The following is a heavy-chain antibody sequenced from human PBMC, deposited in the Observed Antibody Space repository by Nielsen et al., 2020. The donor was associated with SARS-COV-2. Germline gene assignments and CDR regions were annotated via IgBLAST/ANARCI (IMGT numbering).Heavy chain of an antibody. CDR1: GGTFSSHA. Sequence: SVKVSCKASGGTFSSHAINWVRQAPGQGLEWMGRIIPILVKPNYPQHFQGRVTITTDESTNTVHMELSSLTSEDTAVYYCARASGSDFRRGYYFDNWGQGTLVTVSS. D-gene: IGHD3-3*01. J-gene: IGHJ4*02. CDR3: ARASGSDFRRGYYFDN. CDR2: IIPILVKP. V-gene: IGHV1-69*11.